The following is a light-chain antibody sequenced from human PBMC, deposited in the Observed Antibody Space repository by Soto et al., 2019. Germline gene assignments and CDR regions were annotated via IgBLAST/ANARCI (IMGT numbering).Light chain of an antibody. CDR3: QSYDSSLSAVV. V-gene: IGLV1-40*01. CDR1: RSNIGSNS. Sequence: QSVLTQPPSASETPGQRITISCSGSRSNIGSNSVYWYQQLPGTAPKLLIYGNSNRPSGVPDRFSGSKSGTSASLAITGLQAEDEADYYCQSYDSSLSAVVFGGGTKVTVL. CDR2: GNS. J-gene: IGLJ2*01.